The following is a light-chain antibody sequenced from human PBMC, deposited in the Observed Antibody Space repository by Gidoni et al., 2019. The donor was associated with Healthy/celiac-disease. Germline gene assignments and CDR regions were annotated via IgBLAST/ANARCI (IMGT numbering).Light chain of an antibody. CDR1: SANIGAGYD. CDR3: QSYDSSLSGYV. J-gene: IGLJ1*01. V-gene: IGLV1-40*01. Sequence: QSVLTPPPSVAGAPGQRVTISCTWSSANIGAGYDVHWYQQHPGTAPKLLIYGNSKRPSGVPDRFSGSKSGTSASLAITGLQAEDEADYYCQSYDSSLSGYVFGTGTKVTVL. CDR2: GNS.